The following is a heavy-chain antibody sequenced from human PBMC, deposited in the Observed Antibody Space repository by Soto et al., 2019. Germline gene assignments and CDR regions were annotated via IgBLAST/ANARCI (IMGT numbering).Heavy chain of an antibody. V-gene: IGHV1-24*01. CDR2: FDPEDGET. Sequence: VDSVKVSFKVSGYTLTELSMHWLRQAPGKGLEWMGGFDPEDGETIYAQKFQGRVTMTEDTSTDTAYMELSSLRSEDTAVYYCATALPTMVRGVIIGSYYYYGMDVWGQGTTVTVSS. CDR1: GYTLTELS. J-gene: IGHJ6*02. D-gene: IGHD3-10*01. CDR3: ATALPTMVRGVIIGSYYYYGMDV.